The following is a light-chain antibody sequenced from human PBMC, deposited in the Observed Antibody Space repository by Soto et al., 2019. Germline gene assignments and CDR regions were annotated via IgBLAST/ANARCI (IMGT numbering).Light chain of an antibody. CDR2: GAS. CDR3: QRYGSSPPFT. Sequence: PGDRATPSCRASQRVSSSYLAWYQQKPGQAPRLLIYGASTRATGIPDRFSGSGSGTDFTLTISRLEPEDFAVYFCQRYGSSPPFTFGQGTKVEI. V-gene: IGKV3-20*01. CDR1: QRVSSSY. J-gene: IGKJ2*01.